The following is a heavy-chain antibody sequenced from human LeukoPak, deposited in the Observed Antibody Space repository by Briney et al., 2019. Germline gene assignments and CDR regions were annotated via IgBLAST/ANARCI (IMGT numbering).Heavy chain of an antibody. V-gene: IGHV4-59*01. CDR3: VKSNSRYQPWTLDI. D-gene: IGHD2-2*01. CDR2: IFYNEGT. CDR1: SGSFRTYY. J-gene: IGHJ3*02. Sequence: SETLSLTCTVSSGSFRTYYWSWIRQPPGRGLEWIGYIFYNEGTSYNPSLKSRVTISVGTSNNQLSLKVNSVTAADTAMYYCVKSNSRYQPWTLDIWGRGTMVTVSS.